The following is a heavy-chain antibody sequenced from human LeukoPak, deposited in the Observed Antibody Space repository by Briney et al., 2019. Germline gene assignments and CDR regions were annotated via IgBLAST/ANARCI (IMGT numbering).Heavy chain of an antibody. Sequence: GGSLRLSCAASGFTFGNYAMTWVRQAPGKGLEWVSSMSGSGSSTYFADSVKGRFTISRDNYKNTLYLQLTSLRADDTAVYYCAKEFVSRSSLTFDYWGQGTLVTVSS. D-gene: IGHD2-2*01. CDR3: AKEFVSRSSLTFDY. J-gene: IGHJ4*02. CDR2: MSGSGSST. V-gene: IGHV3-23*01. CDR1: GFTFGNYA.